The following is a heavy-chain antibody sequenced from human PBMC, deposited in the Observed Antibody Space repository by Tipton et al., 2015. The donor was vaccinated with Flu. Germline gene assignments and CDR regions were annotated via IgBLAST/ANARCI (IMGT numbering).Heavy chain of an antibody. Sequence: TLSLTCTVSGGSITRGSYYWHWIRQPAGKGLEWIGNVHRTGSPYYNPSLRSRVIMTVDGAKNQFSLRLTSVTATDTAVYYCVRRDYSNYVSEPKNWFDPWGPGTLVTVSS. CDR3: VRRDYSNYVSEPKNWFDP. J-gene: IGHJ5*02. CDR1: GGSITRGSYY. CDR2: VHRTGSP. D-gene: IGHD4-11*01. V-gene: IGHV4-61*09.